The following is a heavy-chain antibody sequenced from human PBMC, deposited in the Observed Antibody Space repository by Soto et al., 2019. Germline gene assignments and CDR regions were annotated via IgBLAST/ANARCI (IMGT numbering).Heavy chain of an antibody. J-gene: IGHJ5*02. V-gene: IGHV1-69*06. CDR3: ARHGASIAASGGNWFDP. CDR2: IIPIFGTA. D-gene: IGHD6-6*01. CDR1: GGTFSSYA. Sequence: QGPLVQSGAEVKKPGSSVKVSCKASGGTFSSYAISWVRQAPGQGLEWMGGIIPIFGTANYAQKFQGRVTITADKSTSTAYMELGSLRSEDTAVYYCARHGASIAASGGNWFDPWGQGTMVTVSS.